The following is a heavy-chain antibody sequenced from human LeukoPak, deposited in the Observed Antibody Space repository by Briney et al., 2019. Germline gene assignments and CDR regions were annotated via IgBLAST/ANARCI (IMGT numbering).Heavy chain of an antibody. CDR3: AKDIRYYDILTGLDY. Sequence: GRSLRLSCAASGFTFDDYAMHWVRQAPGQGLEWVSAINWNSDDIHYADSVKGRFTISRDNAKNSLYLQMNSLRAEDTAFYYCAKDIRYYDILTGLDYWGQGTLVTVSS. V-gene: IGHV3-9*01. D-gene: IGHD3-9*01. CDR2: INWNSDDI. CDR1: GFTFDDYA. J-gene: IGHJ4*02.